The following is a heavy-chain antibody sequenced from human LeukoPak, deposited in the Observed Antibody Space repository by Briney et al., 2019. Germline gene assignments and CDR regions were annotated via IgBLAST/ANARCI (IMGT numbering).Heavy chain of an antibody. CDR2: IIPLFGTA. CDR3: ARDGTYYYDSSGYYGVDY. V-gene: IGHV1-69*01. Sequence: SVKVSCKASGGTFSSYAISWVRQAPGQGLEWMGGIIPLFGTANYAQKFQGRVTITADESTSTAYMQLSSLRSADTAVYYCARDGTYYYDSSGYYGVDYWGQGTLVTVSS. D-gene: IGHD3-22*01. CDR1: GGTFSSYA. J-gene: IGHJ4*02.